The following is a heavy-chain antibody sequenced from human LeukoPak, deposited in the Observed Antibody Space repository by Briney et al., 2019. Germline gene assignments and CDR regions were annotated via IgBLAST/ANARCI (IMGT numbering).Heavy chain of an antibody. CDR2: ISGSGGST. Sequence: GGSLRLSCAASGFTFSSYAMSWVRQAPGKGLGWVSAISGSGGSTYYADSVKGRFTISRDNSKNTLYLQMNSLRAEDTAVYYCATNYDFWSGPFDYWGXXXLVTVSS. CDR1: GFTFSSYA. D-gene: IGHD3-3*01. J-gene: IGHJ4*01. V-gene: IGHV3-23*01. CDR3: ATNYDFWSGPFDY.